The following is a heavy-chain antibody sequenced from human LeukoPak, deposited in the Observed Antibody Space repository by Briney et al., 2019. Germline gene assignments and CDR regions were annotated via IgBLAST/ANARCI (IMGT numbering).Heavy chain of an antibody. V-gene: IGHV4-39*01. CDR3: ARHADSGFGQLAFDY. Sequence: SETLSLTCSVPGGSISGSSYYWGWLRQPPGKGLEWIGSIYYSRSTYYNPSLKSRVTISVDTSKNQFSLKLSSVTAADTAVYYCARHADSGFGQLAFDYWGQGTLVTVSS. D-gene: IGHD3-10*01. CDR1: GGSISGSSYY. CDR2: IYYSRST. J-gene: IGHJ4*02.